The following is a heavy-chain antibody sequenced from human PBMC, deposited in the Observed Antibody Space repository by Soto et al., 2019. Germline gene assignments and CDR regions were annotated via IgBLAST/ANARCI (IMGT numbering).Heavy chain of an antibody. J-gene: IGHJ4*02. CDR3: VKDAPNGSIDD. CDR1: GFRFEQYV. D-gene: IGHD3-10*01. Sequence: VQVVASGGGLVQPVSSLRLSCAVSGFRFEQYVMHWVRQGPGKGLECVSTVSPTGDTVAYADSVEGRFTVSRDNAKNSLYLQMNRLKSDDTAFYYCVKDAPNGSIDDWGQGTLVTVSS. V-gene: IGHV3-9*01. CDR2: VSPTGDTV.